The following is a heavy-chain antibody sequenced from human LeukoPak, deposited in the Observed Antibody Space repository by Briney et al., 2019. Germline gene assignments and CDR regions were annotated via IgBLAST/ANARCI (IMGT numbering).Heavy chain of an antibody. V-gene: IGHV3-21*01. CDR3: ARERIEAAGPQLFDASDI. CDR2: ISSSSSYI. Sequence: PGGSLRLSXAASGFTFSNYNMNWVRQAPGKGLEWVSSISSSSSYIYYADSVKGRFTISRDNAKNSLYLQMNSLRAEATALYYCARERIEAAGPQLFDASDIWGQGTMVTVSS. CDR1: GFTFSNYN. J-gene: IGHJ3*02. D-gene: IGHD6-13*01.